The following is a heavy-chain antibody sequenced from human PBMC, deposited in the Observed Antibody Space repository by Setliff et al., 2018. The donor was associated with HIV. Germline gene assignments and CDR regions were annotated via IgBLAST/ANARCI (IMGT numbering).Heavy chain of an antibody. CDR2: IYPGDSDT. CDR1: GYSFTSYW. CDR3: ARHGQYGSGSYYNRPFDY. D-gene: IGHD3-10*01. Sequence: PGESLKISCKGSGYSFTSYWIAWLRQMPGKGLECMGIIYPGDSDTRYSPSFQGQVTISADKSISTAYQQWSSLKASDTAMYYCARHGQYGSGSYYNRPFDYWGRGTLVTVSS. J-gene: IGHJ4*02. V-gene: IGHV5-51*01.